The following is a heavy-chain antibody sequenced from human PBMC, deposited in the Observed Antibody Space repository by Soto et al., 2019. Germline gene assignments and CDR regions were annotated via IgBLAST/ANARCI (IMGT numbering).Heavy chain of an antibody. CDR2: IYYSGST. CDR3: ARIHYDSSGYYYVHWFDP. Sequence: PSETLSLTCTVSGGSISSSSYYWGWIRQPPGKGLEWIGSIYYSGSTYYNPSLKSRVTISVDTSKNQFSLKLSSVTAADTAVYYCARIHYDSSGYYYVHWFDPWGQGTLVTVSS. J-gene: IGHJ5*02. CDR1: GGSISSSSYY. D-gene: IGHD3-22*01. V-gene: IGHV4-39*01.